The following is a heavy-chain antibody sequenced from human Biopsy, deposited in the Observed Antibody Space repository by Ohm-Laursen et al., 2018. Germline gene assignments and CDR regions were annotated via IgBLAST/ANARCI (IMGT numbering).Heavy chain of an antibody. CDR3: ASVVLGPTNDAFDL. D-gene: IGHD3-22*01. CDR1: GGDINNYY. J-gene: IGHJ3*01. Sequence: VTLSLTCNVSGGDINNYYWSWIRQPAGKGLEWIRRIYPGGSTNYNPSLKSQVTMSVDTSKKQLSLRLRSVTAADTAMYYCASVVLGPTNDAFDLWGQGTMVVVSS. V-gene: IGHV4-4*07. CDR2: IYPGGST.